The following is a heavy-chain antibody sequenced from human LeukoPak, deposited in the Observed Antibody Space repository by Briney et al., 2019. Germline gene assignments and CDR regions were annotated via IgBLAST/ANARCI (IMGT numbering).Heavy chain of an antibody. J-gene: IGHJ4*02. CDR3: AKALLGGYDSSGYYYSAYYFDY. Sequence: PGGSLRLSCAASGFTFDDYAMHWVRQAPGKGLEWVSGISWNSGSIGYADSVKGRFTISRDNAKNSLYLQMNSLRAEDTALYYCAKALLGGYDSSGYYYSAYYFDYWGQGTLVTVSS. CDR1: GFTFDDYA. D-gene: IGHD3-22*01. CDR2: ISWNSGSI. V-gene: IGHV3-9*01.